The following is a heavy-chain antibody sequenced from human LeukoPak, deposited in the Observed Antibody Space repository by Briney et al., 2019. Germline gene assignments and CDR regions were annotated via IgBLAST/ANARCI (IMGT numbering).Heavy chain of an antibody. CDR3: ARGTDGYQYYMDV. CDR1: GFTFSSYW. J-gene: IGHJ6*03. Sequence: GGSLRLSCAASGFTFSSYWMSWVRQAPGKGLEWVANIKQDGSEKYYVDSVKGRFTISRDNAKNSLYVQMNSLRVEDTAVYYCARGTDGYQYYMDVWGKGTTVTVSS. CDR2: IKQDGSEK. V-gene: IGHV3-7*01. D-gene: IGHD1-1*01.